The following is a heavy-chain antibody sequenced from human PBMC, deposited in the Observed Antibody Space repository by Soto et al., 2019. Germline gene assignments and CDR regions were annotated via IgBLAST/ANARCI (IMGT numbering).Heavy chain of an antibody. CDR2: IFSSGST. CDR3: ARQRRDFDY. V-gene: IGHV4-59*08. J-gene: IGHJ4*02. CDR1: GGSISDYY. Sequence: SETLSLTCTVSGGSISDYYWSWIRQPPGKGLQWIGYIFSSGSTNYNPSLKSRVTISVNTSKNQFSLNLNSVTAADTAVYYCARQRRDFDYWGQGSLVTVSS.